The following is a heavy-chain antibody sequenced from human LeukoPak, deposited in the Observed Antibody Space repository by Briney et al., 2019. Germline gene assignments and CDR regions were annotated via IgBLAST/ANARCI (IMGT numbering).Heavy chain of an antibody. D-gene: IGHD4-17*01. CDR2: ISSSGTTI. CDR3: ARDTGYGDYGHLFDY. V-gene: IGHV3-11*01. Sequence: GGSLRLSFAASGFTFNDYYMSWIRQAPGKGLEWVSYISSSGTTIYYADSVKGRFTISRDNAKNSLYLQMNSLRAEDTAMYYCARDTGYGDYGHLFDYWGQGTLVTVSS. CDR1: GFTFNDYY. J-gene: IGHJ4*02.